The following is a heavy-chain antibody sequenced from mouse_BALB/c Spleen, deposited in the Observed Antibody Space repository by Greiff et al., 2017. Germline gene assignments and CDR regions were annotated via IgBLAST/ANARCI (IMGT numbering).Heavy chain of an antibody. V-gene: IGHV1-55*01. CDR3: ARSGRLRRGAY. J-gene: IGHJ3*01. CDR2: IYPGSGST. CDR1: GYNFTSYW. Sequence: QVQLQQSGAELVKPGTSVKLSCKASGYNFTSYWINWVKLRPGQGLEWIGDIYPGSGSTNYNEKFKSKATLTVDTSSSTAYMQLSSLASEDSALYYCARSGRLRRGAYWGQGTLVTVSA. D-gene: IGHD2-4*01.